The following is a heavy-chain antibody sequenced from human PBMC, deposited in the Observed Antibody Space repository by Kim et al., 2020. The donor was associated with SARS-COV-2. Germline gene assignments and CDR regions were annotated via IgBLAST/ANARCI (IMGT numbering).Heavy chain of an antibody. D-gene: IGHD1-26*01. J-gene: IGHJ4*02. CDR3: ANVVVVGATRDFGN. Sequence: AGSVKGRFTISRDNPKNTLYPQMNNLRAADTAIYFCANVVVVGATRDFGNWGQGTLVTVSS. V-gene: IGHV3-23*01.